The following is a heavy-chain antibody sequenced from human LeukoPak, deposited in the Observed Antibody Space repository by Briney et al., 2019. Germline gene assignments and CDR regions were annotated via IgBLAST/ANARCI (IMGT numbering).Heavy chain of an antibody. J-gene: IGHJ5*02. V-gene: IGHV4-59*01. CDR2: IYYKGNT. Sequence: SETLSLTCTVSGGSISSYYWSWIRQPPGKGLEWIGYIYYKGNTNYSPSLTSRVTISLDTSKNQFSLKLSSLTAADTAVYYCARSYSSGSYYSPFDPWGQGTLVTVSS. CDR3: ARSYSSGSYYSPFDP. CDR1: GGSISSYY. D-gene: IGHD3-10*01.